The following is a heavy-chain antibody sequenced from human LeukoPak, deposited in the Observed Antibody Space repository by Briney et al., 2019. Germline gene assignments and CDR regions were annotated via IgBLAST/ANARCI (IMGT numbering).Heavy chain of an antibody. CDR1: TFTFSRDW. J-gene: IGHJ3*02. CDR2: INPDGSDT. CDR3: ARDFNYCSGGSCYDVYDI. V-gene: IGHV3-74*01. D-gene: IGHD2-15*01. Sequence: PGGSLRLSCADSTFTFSRDWMHWGRQAPGKGLVWVSRINPDGSDTTYADSVKGRFTISRDNAKNTLYLQMNSLRAEDTAVYYCARDFNYCSGGSCYDVYDIWGQGTMVTVSS.